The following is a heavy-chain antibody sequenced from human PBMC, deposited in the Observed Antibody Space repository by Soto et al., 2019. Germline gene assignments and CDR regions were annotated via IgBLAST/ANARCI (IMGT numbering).Heavy chain of an antibody. CDR3: ARVVRYFDTPYGMDV. V-gene: IGHV3-23*01. CDR1: GFTFSNYS. J-gene: IGHJ6*02. D-gene: IGHD3-9*01. Sequence: GGSLRLSCAASGFTFSNYSMSWVRQAPGKGLEWVSGIGSSGSNTYYADSVKGRFTISRDNSKNTLFLQMNSLRAEDTAEYYCARVVRYFDTPYGMDVWGQGTTVTVSS. CDR2: IGSSGSNT.